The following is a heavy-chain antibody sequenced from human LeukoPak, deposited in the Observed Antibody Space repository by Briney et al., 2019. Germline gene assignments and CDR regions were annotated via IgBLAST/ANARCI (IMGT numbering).Heavy chain of an antibody. CDR3: AKGVPYYYDSSGYYPFDY. CDR1: GFTFDDYA. V-gene: IGHV3-9*01. CDR2: ISWNSGSI. J-gene: IGHJ4*02. D-gene: IGHD3-22*01. Sequence: GRSLRPSCAASGFTFDDYAMHWVRQAPGKGLERVSGISWNSGSIGYADSVKGRFTISRDNAKNSLYLQMNSLRAEDTALYYCAKGVPYYYDSSGYYPFDYWGQGTLVTVSS.